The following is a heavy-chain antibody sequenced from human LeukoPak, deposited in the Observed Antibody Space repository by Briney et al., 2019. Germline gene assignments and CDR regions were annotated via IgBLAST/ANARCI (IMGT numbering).Heavy chain of an antibody. J-gene: IGHJ3*02. CDR3: AQYGSIVTYQLLGLRVFDI. V-gene: IGHV4-59*01. CDR2: IQNSGST. CDR1: DDSISNYY. D-gene: IGHD2-2*01. Sequence: SETLSLTCTVSDDSISNYYWSWIRQPPGRGLEWIGFIQNSGSTNYNPSLKSRVTISMDTSKNQFSLKLSSVIAADTAVYYCAQYGSIVTYQLLGLRVFDIWGQGTMVTVSS.